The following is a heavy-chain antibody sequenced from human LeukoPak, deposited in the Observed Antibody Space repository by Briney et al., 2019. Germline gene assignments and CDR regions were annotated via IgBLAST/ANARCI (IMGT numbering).Heavy chain of an antibody. Sequence: SETLSLTCAVYGGSFSGYYWSWIRQPPGKGLEWIGEINHSGSTNYNPSLKSRVTISVDTSKNQFSLKLSSVTAADTAVYYRARIYCGGDCYRDYWGQGTLVTVSS. CDR1: GGSFSGYY. CDR3: ARIYCGGDCYRDY. V-gene: IGHV4-34*01. J-gene: IGHJ4*02. CDR2: INHSGST. D-gene: IGHD2-21*02.